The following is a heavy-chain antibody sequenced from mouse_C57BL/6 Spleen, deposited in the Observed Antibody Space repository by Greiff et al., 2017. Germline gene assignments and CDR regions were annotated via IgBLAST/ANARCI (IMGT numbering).Heavy chain of an antibody. D-gene: IGHD1-1*01. V-gene: IGHV1-64*01. CDR3: AREITTVVPFDY. CDR2: IHPTSGST. Sequence: VQLQQPGAELVKPGASVKLSCKASGYTFTSYWMHWVKQRPGQGLEWIGMIHPTSGSTNYNEKFKSKATLTVDKSSSTAYMQLSSLTSEGSAVYYFAREITTVVPFDYWGQGTTLTVSS. CDR1: GYTFTSYW. J-gene: IGHJ2*01.